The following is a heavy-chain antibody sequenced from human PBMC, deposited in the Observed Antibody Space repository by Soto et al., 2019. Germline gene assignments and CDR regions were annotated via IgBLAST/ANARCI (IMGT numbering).Heavy chain of an antibody. J-gene: IGHJ6*03. Sequence: SWSLSLTCTVAVGSISRYYWCWIRQPPGKGLEWIGYIYYSGSTNYNHSLKSRVTISLDTSKNYFSLKLSSVTAAYTAVYYCARTEYSGYADYDMYVRAKDNTVTVSS. CDR3: ARTEYSGYADYDMYV. CDR1: VGSISRYY. CDR2: IYYSGST. V-gene: IGHV4-59*01. D-gene: IGHD5-12*01.